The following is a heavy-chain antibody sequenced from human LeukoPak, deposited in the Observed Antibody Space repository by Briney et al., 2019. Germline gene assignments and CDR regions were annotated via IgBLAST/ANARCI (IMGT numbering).Heavy chain of an antibody. V-gene: IGHV1-24*01. CDR1: VYTLTELF. J-gene: IGHJ4*02. CDR2: FDPEGGET. CDR3: ATDVRKGPWFGELLYGFDY. Sequence: ASVKVSCKVSVYTLTELFMQGVRRAPGKGREGMGGFDPEGGETIYAQKFGGRVTMPEDTSTDTAYIELSSLRSQDTPVYYCATDVRKGPWFGELLYGFDYWGQGTLVTVSS. D-gene: IGHD3-10*01.